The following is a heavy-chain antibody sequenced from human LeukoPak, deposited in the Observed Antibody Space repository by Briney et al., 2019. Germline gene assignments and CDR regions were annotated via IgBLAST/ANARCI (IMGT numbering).Heavy chain of an antibody. CDR3: ARGRVVGATTADAFDI. Sequence: GGSLRLSCAASRFTFSSYSMNWVRQAPGKGLEWVSSISSSSYIYYADSVKGRFTISRDNAKNSLYLQMNSLRAGDTAVYYCARGRVVGATTADAFDIWGQGTMVTVSS. J-gene: IGHJ3*02. V-gene: IGHV3-21*01. D-gene: IGHD1-26*01. CDR1: RFTFSSYS. CDR2: ISSSSYI.